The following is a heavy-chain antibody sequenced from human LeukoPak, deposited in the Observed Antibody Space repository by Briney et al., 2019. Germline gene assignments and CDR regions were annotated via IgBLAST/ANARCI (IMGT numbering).Heavy chain of an antibody. CDR2: ISYDGSNK. CDR1: GLTFSSYG. CDR3: AKDTEYQLPEYYYYGMDV. V-gene: IGHV3-30*18. J-gene: IGHJ6*02. Sequence: GGPLRLSWAASGLTFSSYGMNWVRQAPGKGLEWVAVISYDGSNKYYADSVKGRFTISRDNSKNTLYLQMNSLRAEDTAVYYCAKDTEYQLPEYYYYGMDVWGQGTTVTVSS. D-gene: IGHD2-2*01.